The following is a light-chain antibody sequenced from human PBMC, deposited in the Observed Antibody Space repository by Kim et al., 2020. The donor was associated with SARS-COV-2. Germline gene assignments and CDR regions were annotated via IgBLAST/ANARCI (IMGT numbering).Light chain of an antibody. CDR3: QKYNSAPYT. CDR1: QGIGNS. J-gene: IGKJ2*01. Sequence: DTQITQSPSSLSASAGDRVTITCRTSQGIGNSLAWYQERPGKVPKLLIYAASALQSGAPSRFSGSGSGTEFTLTISSLQPEDVATYYCQKYNSAPYTFGQWTKLEI. CDR2: AAS. V-gene: IGKV1-27*01.